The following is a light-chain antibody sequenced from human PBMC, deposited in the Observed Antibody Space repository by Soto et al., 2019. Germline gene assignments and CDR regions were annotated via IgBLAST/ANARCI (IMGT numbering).Light chain of an antibody. V-gene: IGKV1-5*03. CDR3: QQYNDNWT. CDR1: QSISSW. CDR2: KAS. J-gene: IGKJ1*01. Sequence: DIQMTQSPSTLSASVGDRVTITCRASQSISSWLAWYQQKPGKAPRLLIYKASNLESGVPSRFSGSGSGTEFTLTISSLQPDDSATYYCQQYNDNWTFGQGTKVEIK.